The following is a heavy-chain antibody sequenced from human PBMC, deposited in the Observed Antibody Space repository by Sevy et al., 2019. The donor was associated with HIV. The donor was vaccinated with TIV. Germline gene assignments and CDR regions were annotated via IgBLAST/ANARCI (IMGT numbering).Heavy chain of an antibody. CDR1: GFSLSTTGVG. J-gene: IGHJ4*02. Sequence: SGPTLVKPTQTLTLTCTFSGFSLSTTGVGVGWIRQPPGKALEWLTVIYWDDDKRYSPSLKSRLTITKDTSKYQVVLTLTNMEPVDTATFYCERYYYTSGGFDYWGQGTLVTVSS. V-gene: IGHV2-5*02. D-gene: IGHD3-10*01. CDR3: ERYYYTSGGFDY. CDR2: IYWDDDK.